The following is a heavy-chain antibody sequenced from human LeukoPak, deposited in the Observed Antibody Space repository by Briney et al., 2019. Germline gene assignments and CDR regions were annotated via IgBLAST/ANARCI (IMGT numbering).Heavy chain of an antibody. CDR3: ARGVPVVTAIPVNFDY. J-gene: IGHJ4*02. D-gene: IGHD2-21*02. V-gene: IGHV1-46*01. CDR1: GYTFTSYY. Sequence: ASVKVSCKASGYTFTSYYMHWVRQAPGQGLEWMGIINPSGGGTSYAQKFQGRVTMTRDTSTSTVYMELSSLRSEDTAVYYCARGVPVVTAIPVNFDYGGQGTLVTVSA. CDR2: INPSGGGT.